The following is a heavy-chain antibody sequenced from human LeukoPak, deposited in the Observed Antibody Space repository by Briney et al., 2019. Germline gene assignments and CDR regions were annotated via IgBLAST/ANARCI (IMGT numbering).Heavy chain of an antibody. CDR3: ARVVRGVMRFDY. D-gene: IGHD3-10*01. V-gene: IGHV4-59*01. CDR1: GGSISSYY. CDR2: IYYSGST. J-gene: IGHJ4*02. Sequence: SETLSLTCTVSGGSISSYYWSWIRQPPGKGLEWIGYIYYSGSTNYNPSLKSRVTISVDTSKNQFSLKLSSVTAADTAVYYCARVVRGVMRFDYWGQGTLVTVSS.